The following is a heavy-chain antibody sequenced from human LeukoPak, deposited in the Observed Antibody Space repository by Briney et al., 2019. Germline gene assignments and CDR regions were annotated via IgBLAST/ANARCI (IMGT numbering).Heavy chain of an antibody. D-gene: IGHD6-19*01. Sequence: GGSLRLSCVASGFTLRSYSMNWVRQAPGKGLEWVSFISSSSSHISYADSVRGRFTISRDNAKNSLYLQMNSLRAEDTAIYYCARESGCYNWFDPWGRGTLVSVSS. CDR2: ISSSSSHI. CDR1: GFTLRSYS. CDR3: ARESGCYNWFDP. J-gene: IGHJ5*02. V-gene: IGHV3-21*01.